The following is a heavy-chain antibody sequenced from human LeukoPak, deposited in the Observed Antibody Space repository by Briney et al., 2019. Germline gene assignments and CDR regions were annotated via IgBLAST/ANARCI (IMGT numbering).Heavy chain of an antibody. V-gene: IGHV3-74*01. CDR1: GFTFSNYW. CDR2: INSDGSTT. CDR3: GGSFYY. Sequence: GGSLRLSCAASGFTFSNYWMHWVRQAPGKGLVWVSHINSDGSTTNYADSVKGRFTISRDNAKNTLYLQMNSLRAEDTAVYYCGGSFYYWGQGTLVTVSS. J-gene: IGHJ4*02.